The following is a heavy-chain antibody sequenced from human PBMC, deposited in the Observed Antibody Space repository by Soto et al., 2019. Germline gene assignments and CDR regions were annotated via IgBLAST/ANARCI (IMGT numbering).Heavy chain of an antibody. Sequence: GGSLRLSCAASGFTFSSYGMNWVRQAPGKGLEWVANITQDGSEKYYVDSVKGRFTISRDNAKNTLFLQMNSLRAENTAVYYCARDRDGYKSLDYWGQGTLVTVSS. D-gene: IGHD5-12*01. V-gene: IGHV3-7*01. CDR2: ITQDGSEK. J-gene: IGHJ4*02. CDR1: GFTFSSYG. CDR3: ARDRDGYKSLDY.